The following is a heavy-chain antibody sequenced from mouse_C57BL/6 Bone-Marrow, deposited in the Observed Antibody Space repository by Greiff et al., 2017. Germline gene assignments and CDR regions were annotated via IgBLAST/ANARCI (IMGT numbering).Heavy chain of an antibody. CDR2: IYPRDGST. V-gene: IGHV1-85*01. CDR1: GYTFTSYD. J-gene: IGHJ3*01. Sequence: QVHVKQSGPELVKPGASVKLSCKASGYTFTSYDINWVKQRPGQGLEWIGWIYPRDGSTKYNEKFKGKATLTVDTSSSTAYMELHSLTSEDSAVYFCALYSFAYWGQGTLVTVSA. D-gene: IGHD2-1*01. CDR3: ALYSFAY.